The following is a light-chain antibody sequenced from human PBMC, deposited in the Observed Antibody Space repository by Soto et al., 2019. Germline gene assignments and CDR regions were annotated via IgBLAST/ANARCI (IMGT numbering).Light chain of an antibody. CDR3: QQYYRTRT. CDR1: QSVLSSSNNKNY. Sequence: DIVMTQSPDSLAVSLGERVTINCKSSQSVLSSSNNKNYLAWYQQKPGQPPKLLIHWASTRESGVPDRFSGSGSGTDFTLTISSLQAEDVAVYYCQQYYRTRTFGQGTKLEIK. CDR2: WAS. V-gene: IGKV4-1*01. J-gene: IGKJ2*01.